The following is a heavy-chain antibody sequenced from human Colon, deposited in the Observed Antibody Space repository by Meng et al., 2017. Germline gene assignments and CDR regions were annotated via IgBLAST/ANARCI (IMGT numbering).Heavy chain of an antibody. V-gene: IGHV3-66*02. Sequence: EVQRVASGGGLVQPGGSLRLSCAVSGFSVSSDFMIWVRQAPGKGLEWVSMIHSSAGTFFADSVKGRFTVSTDNSKNTLYLQMNSLRIEDTAVYHCANRFVWGLGTLVTASS. CDR1: GFSVSSDF. CDR2: IHSSAGT. J-gene: IGHJ4*02. D-gene: IGHD3-3*01. CDR3: ANRFV.